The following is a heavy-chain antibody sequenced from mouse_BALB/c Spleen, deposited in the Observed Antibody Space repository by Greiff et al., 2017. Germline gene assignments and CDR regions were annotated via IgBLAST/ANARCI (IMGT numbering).Heavy chain of an antibody. V-gene: IGHV5-17*02. CDR3: ARHYGKGFWYFDV. CDR2: ISSGSSTI. CDR1: GFTFSSFG. Sequence: EVKLVESGGGLVQPGGSRKLSCAASGFTFSSFGMHWVRQAPEKGLEWVAYISSGSSTIYYADTVKGRFTISRDNPKNTLFLQMTSLRSEDTAMYYCARHYGKGFWYFDVWGAGTTVTVAS. D-gene: IGHD2-1*01. J-gene: IGHJ1*01.